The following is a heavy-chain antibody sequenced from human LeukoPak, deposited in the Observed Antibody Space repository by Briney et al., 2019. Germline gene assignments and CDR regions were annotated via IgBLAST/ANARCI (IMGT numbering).Heavy chain of an antibody. Sequence: ASVKVSCKASGYTFTSYDINWVRQATGQGLEWMGWMNPNSGNTGYAQKFQGRVTMTRNTSISTAYMELSSPRSDDTAVYYYARGYSSSLDYWGQGTLVTVSS. V-gene: IGHV1-8*01. D-gene: IGHD6-6*01. CDR1: GYTFTSYD. J-gene: IGHJ4*02. CDR3: ARGYSSSLDY. CDR2: MNPNSGNT.